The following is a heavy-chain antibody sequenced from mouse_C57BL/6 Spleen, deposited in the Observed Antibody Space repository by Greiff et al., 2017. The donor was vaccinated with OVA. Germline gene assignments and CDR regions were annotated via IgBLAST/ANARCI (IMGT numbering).Heavy chain of an antibody. CDR3: ARFDLDY. J-gene: IGHJ4*01. Sequence: VKLQQPGAELVRPGSSVKLSCKASGYTFTSYWMDWVKQRPGQGLEWIGNIYPSDSETHYNQKFKDKATLTVDKSSSTAYMQLSRLTSDDSAVYYCARFDLDYWGQGTSVTVSS. V-gene: IGHV1-61*01. CDR1: GYTFTSYW. CDR2: IYPSDSET.